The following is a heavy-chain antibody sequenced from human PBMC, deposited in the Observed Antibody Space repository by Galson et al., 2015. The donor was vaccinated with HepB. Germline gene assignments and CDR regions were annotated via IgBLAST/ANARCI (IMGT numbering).Heavy chain of an antibody. CDR1: GFTFSSYA. CDR3: AKGQTPGIAAAAKVDY. CDR2: ISGSADST. D-gene: IGHD6-13*01. V-gene: IGHV3-23*01. Sequence: SLRLSCAASGFTFSSYAMSWVRQAPGKGLEWVSTISGSADSTYSADSVKGRFTISRDNSKNTLYLQMSSLRAEDTAVYYCAKGQTPGIAAAAKVDYWGQGTLVTVSS. J-gene: IGHJ4*02.